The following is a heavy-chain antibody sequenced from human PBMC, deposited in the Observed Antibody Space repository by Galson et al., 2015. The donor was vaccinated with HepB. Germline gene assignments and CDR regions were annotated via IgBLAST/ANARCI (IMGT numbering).Heavy chain of an antibody. CDR2: IRSSSTTI. CDR3: ASGVKLGVVYFDY. Sequence: SVRLSCAASGFTLSTYSMNWFRSAPGEGLEWVSYIRSSSTTIYYADPVKGRLSISRDNAKNFLYLQMNSLRAADTAVYYCASGVKLGVVYFDYWGQGTLVTVSS. V-gene: IGHV3-48*04. CDR1: GFTLSTYS. J-gene: IGHJ4*02. D-gene: IGHD2-15*01.